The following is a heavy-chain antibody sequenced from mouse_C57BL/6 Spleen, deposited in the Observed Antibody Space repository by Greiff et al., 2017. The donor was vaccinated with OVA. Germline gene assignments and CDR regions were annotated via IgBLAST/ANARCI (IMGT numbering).Heavy chain of an antibody. Sequence: EVQLVESGPGLVKPSQSLSLTCSVTGYSITSGYYWNWIRQFPGNKLEWMGYISYDGSNNYNPSLKNRISITRDTSKNQFFLKLNSVTTEDTATYYCARVNEDYAMDYWGQGTSVTVSS. CDR1: GYSITSGYY. J-gene: IGHJ4*01. CDR3: ARVNEDYAMDY. CDR2: ISYDGSN. V-gene: IGHV3-6*01.